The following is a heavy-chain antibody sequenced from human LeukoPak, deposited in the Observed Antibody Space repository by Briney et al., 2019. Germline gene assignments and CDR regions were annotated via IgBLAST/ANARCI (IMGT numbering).Heavy chain of an antibody. J-gene: IGHJ1*01. Sequence: PSQTLSLACTVSGGSISSGGYYWSWIRQPPGKGLEWIGYIYHSGSTYYNPSLKSRVTISVDTSKNQFSLKLSSVTAADTAVYYCARDLEWYDSSGEHWGQGTLATVSS. CDR1: GGSISSGGYY. D-gene: IGHD3-22*01. V-gene: IGHV4-30-2*01. CDR3: ARDLEWYDSSGEH. CDR2: IYHSGST.